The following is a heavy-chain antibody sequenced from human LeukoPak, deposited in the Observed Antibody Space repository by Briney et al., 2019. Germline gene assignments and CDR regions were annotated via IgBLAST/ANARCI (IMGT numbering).Heavy chain of an antibody. CDR2: IYTNGST. CDR1: GGSISSYY. CDR3: ARERGIAVAGTITAYFDY. D-gene: IGHD6-19*01. V-gene: IGHV4-4*07. Sequence: ASETLSLTCTVSGGSISSYYWSWIRQPAGKGLEWIGHIYTNGSTNYNPSLKSRVTMSVDTSKNQFSLKLSSVTAADTAVYYCARERGIAVAGTITAYFDYWGQGTLVTVSS. J-gene: IGHJ4*02.